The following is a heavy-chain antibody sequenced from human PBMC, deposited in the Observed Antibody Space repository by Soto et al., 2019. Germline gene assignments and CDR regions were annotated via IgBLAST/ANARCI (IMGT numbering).Heavy chain of an antibody. CDR2: IYHSGNT. V-gene: IGHV4-4*02. Sequence: QVQLQESGPGLVKPSGTLSLTCALSGASIITDNWWSWVRQPPGKEMEWIGEIYHSGNTNFNPSVKSRVTISVATSKHQFSLTVSSVTAADTAIYYCARASASSKLRGVVINWGQGTLVTVSS. CDR1: GASIITDNW. D-gene: IGHD3-10*01. CDR3: ARASASSKLRGVVIN. J-gene: IGHJ4*02.